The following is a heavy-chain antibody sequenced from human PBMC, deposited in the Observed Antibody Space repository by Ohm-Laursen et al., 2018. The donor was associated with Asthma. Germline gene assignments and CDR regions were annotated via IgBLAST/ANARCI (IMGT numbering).Heavy chain of an antibody. CDR1: GYTFSRYS. D-gene: IGHD1-26*01. Sequence: SLRLSFPASGYTFSRYSTHWVRQVPGKGLEWVASISTASTFIYYADSVRGRFTTSRDNAKNSVYLQMNSLRAEDTALYYCARIGPEWELPGREYSLHHWGQGTQVTVSS. CDR3: ARIGPEWELPGREYSLHH. CDR2: ISTASTFI. V-gene: IGHV3-21*01. J-gene: IGHJ1*01.